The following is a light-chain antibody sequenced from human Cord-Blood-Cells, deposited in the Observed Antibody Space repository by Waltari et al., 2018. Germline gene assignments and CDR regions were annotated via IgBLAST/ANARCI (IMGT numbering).Light chain of an antibody. V-gene: IGKV3-20*01. J-gene: IGKJ5*01. Sequence: EIVLTQSPGTLSLSPGERATLSCRASQSVSSSYLAWYQQKPGQDPRLLIYGASSRATGIPDRFSGSGSGTDFTLTISRLEPEDFAVYYCQQYGSSSGITFGQGTRLEIK. CDR3: QQYGSSSGIT. CDR1: QSVSSSY. CDR2: GAS.